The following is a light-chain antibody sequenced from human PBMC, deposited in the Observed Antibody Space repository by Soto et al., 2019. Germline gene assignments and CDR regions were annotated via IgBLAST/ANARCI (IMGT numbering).Light chain of an antibody. CDR1: QSVSNNY. CDR3: EKHIGSPFT. J-gene: IGKJ3*01. CDR2: DAS. Sequence: EIVLTQSPGTLSLSPGERATLSCRASQSVSNNYLAWYQQKPGQAPRLLIHDASSRATGIPDRFSGSGSGTDVNLSISMLEPEDFAVYGCEKHIGSPFTYGPGTKGEI. V-gene: IGKV3-20*01.